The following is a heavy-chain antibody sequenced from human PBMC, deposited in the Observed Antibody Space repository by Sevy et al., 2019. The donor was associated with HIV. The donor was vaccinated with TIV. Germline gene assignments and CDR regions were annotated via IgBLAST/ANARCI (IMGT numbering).Heavy chain of an antibody. V-gene: IGHV3-33*01. CDR3: ARDNRHCSGTSCPGDDAFDI. J-gene: IGHJ3*02. Sequence: GGSLRLSCAASGFTFSSYGMHWVRQAPGKGLEWVAVIWYDGSNKYYADSVEGRFTISRDNSKNTLYLQMNSLRAEDTAEYYCARDNRHCSGTSCPGDDAFDIWGQGTMVTVSS. CDR1: GFTFSSYG. CDR2: IWYDGSNK. D-gene: IGHD2-2*01.